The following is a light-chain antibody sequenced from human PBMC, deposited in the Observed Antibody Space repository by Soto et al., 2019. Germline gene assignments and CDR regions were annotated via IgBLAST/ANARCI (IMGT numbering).Light chain of an antibody. CDR2: EVS. CDR3: SSYSSSSTLV. V-gene: IGLV2-14*01. CDR1: SSDVGGYNY. Sequence: QSALTQPASVSGSPGQSITIACTGTSSDVGGYNYVSWFQQEPGKAPKLMIYEVSNRPSGVSNRFSASKSGNTASLTISGLQAEDEATYYCSSYSSSSTLVFGTGTKLTVL. J-gene: IGLJ1*01.